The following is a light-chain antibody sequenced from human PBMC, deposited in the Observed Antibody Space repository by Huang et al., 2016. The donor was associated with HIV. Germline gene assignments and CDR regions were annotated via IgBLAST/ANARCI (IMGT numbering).Light chain of an antibody. V-gene: IGKV3-20*01. CDR2: GAS. CDR1: QRVSTRY. J-gene: IGKJ3*01. CDR3: QQYGTSRIFT. Sequence: EIVLTQSPGTLSLSPGETAPRSCRASQRVSTRYLAWYQQKPGRAPRLLIYGASYRATGNPDGFSGSGSGTDFTLTISRLEPEDLAVYYCQQYGTSRIFTFGRGTRVDIK.